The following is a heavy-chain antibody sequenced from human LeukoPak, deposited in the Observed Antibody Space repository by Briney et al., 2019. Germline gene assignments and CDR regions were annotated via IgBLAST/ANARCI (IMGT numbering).Heavy chain of an antibody. CDR3: AREVFEGQRQSDAYDV. J-gene: IGHJ3*01. CDR2: VNGPGDWT. V-gene: IGHV3-74*01. Sequence: GGSLRLSCAASGFTFSSHWMHWVRQAPGEGLVWVSRVNGPGDWTHYADSVRGRFIISRDNAENTISLQMNNLRAEDTAVYFCAREVFEGQRQSDAYDVWGQGTMVTVSS. CDR1: GFTFSSHW. D-gene: IGHD6-25*01.